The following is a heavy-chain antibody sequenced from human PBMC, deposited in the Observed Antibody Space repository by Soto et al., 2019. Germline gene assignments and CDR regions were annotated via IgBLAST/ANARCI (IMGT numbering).Heavy chain of an antibody. Sequence: PGESLKISCKGSGYSFTSYWISWVRQMPGKGLEWMGRIDPSDSYTNYSPSFQGHVTISADKSISTAYLQWSSLKASDTAMYYCARLFHGDYVYYDSSGYYYIDYWGQGTLVTVSS. CDR2: IDPSDSYT. J-gene: IGHJ4*02. V-gene: IGHV5-10-1*01. CDR1: GYSFTSYW. CDR3: ARLFHGDYVYYDSSGYYYIDY. D-gene: IGHD3-22*01.